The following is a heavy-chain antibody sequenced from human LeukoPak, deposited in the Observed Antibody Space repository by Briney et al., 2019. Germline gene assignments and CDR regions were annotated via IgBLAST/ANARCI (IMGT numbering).Heavy chain of an antibody. D-gene: IGHD6-13*01. CDR2: INPNSGGT. J-gene: IGHJ4*02. CDR3: ARDLGALGAAAGTPFDY. V-gene: IGHV1-2*02. CDR1: GYTFTGYY. Sequence: ASVKVSCKAYGYTFTGYYMHWVRQAPGQGLEWMGWINPNSGGTNYAQKFQGRVTMTRDTSISTAYMELGRLRSDDTAVYYCARDLGALGAAAGTPFDYWGQGTLVTVSS.